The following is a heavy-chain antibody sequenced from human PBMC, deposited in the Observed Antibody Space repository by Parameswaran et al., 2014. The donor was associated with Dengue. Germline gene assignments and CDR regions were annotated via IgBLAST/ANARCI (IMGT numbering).Heavy chain of an antibody. D-gene: IGHD2-2*01. CDR3: ARHGGVCSSTSCYLFDY. V-gene: IGHV5-51*01. CDR2: IYPGDSDT. J-gene: IGHJ4*02. Sequence: VRQMPGKGLEWMGIIYPGDSDTRYSPSFQGQVTISADKSISTAYLQWSSLKASDTAMYYCARHGGVCSSTSCYLFDYWGQGTLVTVSS.